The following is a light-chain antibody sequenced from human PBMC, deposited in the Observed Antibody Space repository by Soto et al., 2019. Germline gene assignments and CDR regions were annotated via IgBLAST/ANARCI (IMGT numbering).Light chain of an antibody. CDR2: EVT. CDR3: TSYAGTAYV. J-gene: IGLJ1*01. Sequence: QSALTQPPSASGTPGQSVTISCTGTSRDVGGYNYVSWYQQHPGKAPKLMIYEVTKRPSGVPDRFSGSKSGNTASLTVCGLQAEDEADYYCTSYAGTAYVFGTGTKGTVL. V-gene: IGLV2-8*01. CDR1: SRDVGGYNY.